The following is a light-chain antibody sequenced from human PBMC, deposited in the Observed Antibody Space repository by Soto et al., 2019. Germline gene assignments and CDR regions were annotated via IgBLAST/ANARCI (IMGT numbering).Light chain of an antibody. CDR1: QSISSW. V-gene: IGKV1-5*03. CDR3: QQYNSYLYT. Sequence: DIQMTQSPSTLSASVGDRVTITCRASQSISSWLAWYQQKPGKAPKLLIYKASSLESGVPSRFSGSGSGTEFTLTISSLQPDGFDTYYCQQYNSYLYTFGQGTKVDIK. J-gene: IGKJ2*01. CDR2: KAS.